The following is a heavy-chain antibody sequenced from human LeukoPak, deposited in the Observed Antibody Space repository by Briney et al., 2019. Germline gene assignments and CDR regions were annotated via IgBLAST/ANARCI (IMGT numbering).Heavy chain of an antibody. D-gene: IGHD2-2*01. V-gene: IGHV4-34*01. CDR3: VRGRYCSSTDCYNWFDP. Sequence: SETLSLTCAVYGGSFNDFYWTWIRQTPGKGLEWIGEINHTGSATYSSSLKSRVIMSADTSKNQFSLKLTSATAADTAMYYCVRGRYCSSTDCYNWFDPWGRGTPVTVSS. J-gene: IGHJ5*02. CDR1: GGSFNDFY. CDR2: INHTGSA.